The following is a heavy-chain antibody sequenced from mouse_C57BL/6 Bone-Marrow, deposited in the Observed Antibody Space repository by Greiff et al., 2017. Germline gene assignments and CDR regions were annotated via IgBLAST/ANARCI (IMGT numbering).Heavy chain of an antibody. D-gene: IGHD1-1*01. CDR1: GYTFTSYW. CDR3: ARTTTVVAGDY. J-gene: IGHJ2*01. CDR2: IDPSDSYT. Sequence: QVQLQQPGAELVMPGASVKLSCKASGYTFTSYWMHWVKQRPGQGLEWIGEIDPSDSYTNYTQKFKGKSTLTVDKSSSTAYMQLSSLTSEDSAVYYCARTTTVVAGDYWGQGTTLTVSS. V-gene: IGHV1-69*01.